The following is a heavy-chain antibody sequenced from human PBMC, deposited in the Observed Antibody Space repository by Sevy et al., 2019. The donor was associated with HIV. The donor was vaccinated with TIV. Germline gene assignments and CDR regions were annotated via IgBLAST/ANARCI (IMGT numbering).Heavy chain of an antibody. D-gene: IGHD3-10*01. CDR1: GFTFSRYD. CDR3: VRGNNLGELGYWFDP. V-gene: IGHV3-13*01. J-gene: IGHJ5*02. Sequence: GGSLRLSCAASGFTFSRYDMHWVRQVTGQGLEWVSGIGIAGDTYYPGSVKGRFTISRENARNSLDLQMNSLRAGDTAVYYCVRGNNLGELGYWFDPWGQGTLVTVSS. CDR2: IGIAGDT.